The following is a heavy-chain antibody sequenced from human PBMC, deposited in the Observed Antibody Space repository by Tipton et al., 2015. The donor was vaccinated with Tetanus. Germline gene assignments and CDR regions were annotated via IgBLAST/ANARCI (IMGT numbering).Heavy chain of an antibody. Sequence: QSGAEVKQPGASVKVSCKTSGYTFTVYYTHWVRQAPGQGLEWVGWVNPNSGDTNYAQKFQGRVTMTRDTSLTTAYMELTRLRSDDTAVYYCARVEGGYNYHFDYWGQGTLVTVSS. D-gene: IGHD5-18*01. V-gene: IGHV1-2*02. CDR2: VNPNSGDT. CDR3: ARVEGGYNYHFDY. J-gene: IGHJ4*02. CDR1: GYTFTVYY.